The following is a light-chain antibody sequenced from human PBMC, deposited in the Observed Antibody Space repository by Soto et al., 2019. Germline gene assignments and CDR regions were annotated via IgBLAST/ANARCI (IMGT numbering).Light chain of an antibody. V-gene: IGLV1-44*01. CDR3: AAWDDSLKRV. CDR2: SNN. CDR1: SSNIGSNT. J-gene: IGLJ3*02. Sequence: QSVLTQPPSASGTPGQRVTISCSGSSSNIGSNTVNWYQQLPGTAPKLLIYSNNQRPSGVPDRFFGSKSGTSASLAISGLQSEDEADYYCAAWDDSLKRVFGGGTKLTVL.